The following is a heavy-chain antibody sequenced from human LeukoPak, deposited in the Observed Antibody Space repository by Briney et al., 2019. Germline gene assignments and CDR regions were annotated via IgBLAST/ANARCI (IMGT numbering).Heavy chain of an antibody. CDR1: GYTFTGYY. CDR2: INPNSGGT. CDR3: ASGNVDTGNDY. V-gene: IGHV1-2*02. Sequence: VASVKLSCTASGYTFTGYYMHWVRQAPGQGLEWMGWINPNSGGTNYEQKFQGRVTMTRGTSISTAYMELSRLRSDDTAVYYCASGNVDTGNDYWGQGTLVTVSS. J-gene: IGHJ4*02. D-gene: IGHD5-18*01.